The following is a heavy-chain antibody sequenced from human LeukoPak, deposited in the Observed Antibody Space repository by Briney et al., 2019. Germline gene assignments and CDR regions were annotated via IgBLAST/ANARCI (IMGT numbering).Heavy chain of an antibody. CDR3: ARAFGPRDPSSPLGY. CDR2: ISSSRAYI. D-gene: IGHD2-2*01. V-gene: IGHV3-21*01. CDR1: GFTFSSYS. Sequence: SGGSLRLSCAASGFTFSSYSMNWVRQAPGRGLEWLSSISSSRAYIYYADSVKGRFTISRDDAKNSLYLQMNSLRAEDTAVYYCARAFGPRDPSSPLGYWGQGTLVTVSS. J-gene: IGHJ4*02.